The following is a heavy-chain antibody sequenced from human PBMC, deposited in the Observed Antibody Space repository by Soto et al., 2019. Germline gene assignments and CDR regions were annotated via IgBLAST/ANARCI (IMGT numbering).Heavy chain of an antibody. CDR1: GFTFSSYA. Sequence: EVQLLESGGGLVQPGGSLRLSCAASGFTFSSYAMSWIRQAPGKGLEWVSAISASGGGTYYVDSVKGRFTISRDNSKNTLYLQMNSLRAEDSALYYCAEDHESDYWGQGTLVTVSS. J-gene: IGHJ4*02. CDR3: AEDHESDY. CDR2: ISASGGGT. V-gene: IGHV3-23*01.